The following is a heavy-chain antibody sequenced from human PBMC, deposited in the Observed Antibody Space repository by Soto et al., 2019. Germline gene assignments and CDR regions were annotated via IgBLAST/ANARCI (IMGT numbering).Heavy chain of an antibody. D-gene: IGHD1-1*01. CDR1: GFTFSSYA. V-gene: IGHV3-30*04. CDR2: ISHDVSNK. Sequence: GGSLRLSCAASGFTFSSYAMHWVRQAPGKGLEWVAVISHDVSNKYYADSVKGRFTISRDNSKNTLYLQMNSLRAEDTAVYCCARSNFDGVDIWGQGTRVTVSS. CDR3: ARSNFDGVDI. J-gene: IGHJ3*02.